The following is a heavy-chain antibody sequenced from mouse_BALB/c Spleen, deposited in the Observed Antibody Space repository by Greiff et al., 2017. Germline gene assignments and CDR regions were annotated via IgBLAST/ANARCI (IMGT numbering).Heavy chain of an antibody. D-gene: IGHD2-1*01. Sequence: DVMLVESGGGLVQPGGSRKLSCAASGFTFSDYGMAWVRQAPGKGPEWVAFISNLAYSIYYADTVTGRFTISRENAKNTLYLEMSSLRSEDTAMYYCARAYGNYEAMDYWGQGTSVTVSS. CDR1: GFTFSDYG. CDR3: ARAYGNYEAMDY. J-gene: IGHJ4*01. CDR2: ISNLAYSI. V-gene: IGHV5-15*02.